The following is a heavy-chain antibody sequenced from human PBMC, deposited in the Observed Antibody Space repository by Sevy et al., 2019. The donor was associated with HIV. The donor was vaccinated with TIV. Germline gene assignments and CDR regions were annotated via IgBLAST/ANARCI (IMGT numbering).Heavy chain of an antibody. CDR3: ARGGKRVIPSPVLGLGPWTKYWYFDL. CDR1: VGSFSNYY. Sequence: SETLSLTCAVYVGSFSNYYWTWIRQPPGKGLEWIGEINHSGSTNYNPSLKSRVTMSVDTSKNQFSLKLSSVTAADTAIYYCARGGKRVIPSPVLGLGPWTKYWYFDLWGRGTLVTVSS. CDR2: INHSGST. V-gene: IGHV4-34*01. D-gene: IGHD3-16*02. J-gene: IGHJ2*01.